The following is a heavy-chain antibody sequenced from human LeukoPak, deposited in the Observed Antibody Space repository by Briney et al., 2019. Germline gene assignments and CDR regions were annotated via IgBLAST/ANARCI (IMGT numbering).Heavy chain of an antibody. J-gene: IGHJ6*03. Sequence: SETLSLTCAVYGGSFSGYYWSWSRQPPGKGLEWIGEINHSGSTNYNPSLKSRVTISVDTSKNQFSLKLSSVTAADTAVYYCARGYARFYYYYMDVWGKGTTVTVSS. D-gene: IGHD6-6*01. V-gene: IGHV4-34*01. CDR3: ARGYARFYYYYMDV. CDR1: GGSFSGYY. CDR2: INHSGST.